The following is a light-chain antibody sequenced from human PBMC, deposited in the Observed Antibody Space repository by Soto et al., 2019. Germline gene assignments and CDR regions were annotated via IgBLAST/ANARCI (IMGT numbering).Light chain of an antibody. V-gene: IGKV4-1*01. CDR2: WAS. Sequence: DIVMTQSPDSLAVSLGERATINCKSSQSVLYSSTNENYLAWYQQRPGQPPKLLIYWASTRESGVPGRFSGSGSGTDFTLTISSLQAEDVAVYYCQQYYSNPITFGPGNKVDIK. CDR1: QSVLYSSTNENY. CDR3: QQYYSNPIT. J-gene: IGKJ3*01.